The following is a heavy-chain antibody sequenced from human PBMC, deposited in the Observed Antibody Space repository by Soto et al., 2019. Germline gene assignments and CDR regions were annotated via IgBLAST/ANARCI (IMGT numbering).Heavy chain of an antibody. V-gene: IGHV3-13*01. CDR2: IGTAGDT. CDR3: AREHKRSGYLQFDP. D-gene: IGHD3-3*01. J-gene: IGHJ5*02. Sequence: EVQLVKSGGGLVQPGGSLRLSCAASGFTFSSYDMHWVRQATGKGLEWVSAIGTAGDTYYPGSVKGRFTISRENAKNSLYLQMNSLRAEDTAVYYCAREHKRSGYLQFDPWCQGTLVTVSS. CDR1: GFTFSSYD.